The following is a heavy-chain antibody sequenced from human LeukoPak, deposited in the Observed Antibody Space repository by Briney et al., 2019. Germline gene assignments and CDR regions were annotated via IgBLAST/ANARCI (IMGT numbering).Heavy chain of an antibody. J-gene: IGHJ6*02. V-gene: IGHV3-74*01. CDR2: INSDGSST. CDR1: GFTFSSYW. CDR3: AKDSTAGVYYYYGMDV. D-gene: IGHD3-10*01. Sequence: GGSLRLSCAASGFTFSSYWMHWVRQAPGKGLVWVSRINSDGSSTSYADSVKGRFTISRDNSKNTLYLQMNSLRAEDTAVYYCAKDSTAGVYYYYGMDVWGQGTTVTVSS.